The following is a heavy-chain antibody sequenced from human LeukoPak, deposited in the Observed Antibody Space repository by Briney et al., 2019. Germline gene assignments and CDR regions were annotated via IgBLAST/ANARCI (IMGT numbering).Heavy chain of an antibody. V-gene: IGHV4-59*08. Sequence: SETLSLTCTVSGGSISSYYWSWVRQPPGKGLEWVGYIYYSGSTNYNPSLKSRVTISVDTSKNQFSLKLSSVTAADTAVYYCASDYGGGTGAFDIWGQGTMVTVSS. CDR1: GGSISSYY. CDR2: IYYSGST. J-gene: IGHJ3*02. CDR3: ASDYGGGTGAFDI. D-gene: IGHD4-23*01.